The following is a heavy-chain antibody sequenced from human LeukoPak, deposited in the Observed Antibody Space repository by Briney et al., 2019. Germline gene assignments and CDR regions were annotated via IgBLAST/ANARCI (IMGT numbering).Heavy chain of an antibody. J-gene: IGHJ5*02. CDR2: IKQDGTEK. CDR1: GFTVSEFW. CDR3: AKDSGIAARPGWFDP. V-gene: IGHV3-7*03. D-gene: IGHD6-6*01. Sequence: GGSLRLSCAASGFTVSEFWMSWVRQAPGKGLEWVANIKQDGTEKNYVDSVKGRLTTSRDNSKNTLYLQMNSLRAEDTAVYYCAKDSGIAARPGWFDPWGQGTLVTVSS.